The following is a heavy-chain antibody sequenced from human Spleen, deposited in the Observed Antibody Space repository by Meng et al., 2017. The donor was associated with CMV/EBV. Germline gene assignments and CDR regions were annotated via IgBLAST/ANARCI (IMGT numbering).Heavy chain of an antibody. CDR1: GGSVTSENSY. V-gene: IGHV4-61*01. J-gene: IGHJ5*02. CDR3: AKLAPSYNRIDP. CDR2: IYYTGST. Sequence: CAVSGGSVTSENSYWTWIRQPPGKGLEYIGYIYYTGSTNYNPSLKRRVTMSVDTSKNQFSLNLTSVTAADTALYYCAKLAPSYNRIDPWGQGTLVTVSS. D-gene: IGHD6-6*01.